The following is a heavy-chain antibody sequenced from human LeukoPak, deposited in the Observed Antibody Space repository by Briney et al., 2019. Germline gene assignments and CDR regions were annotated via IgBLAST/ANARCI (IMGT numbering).Heavy chain of an antibody. Sequence: GVSLRLSCAASGFTFSDYYMSWIRQAPGKGLEWVSYISGSGSYTKYADSVKGRFTISRDNAANSLFLQMNSLRVEDTAVYYCARDLQTGLAFDAWGQGTAVSVSS. J-gene: IGHJ3*01. D-gene: IGHD1-1*01. CDR1: GFTFSDYY. CDR2: ISGSGSYT. V-gene: IGHV3-11*06. CDR3: ARDLQTGLAFDA.